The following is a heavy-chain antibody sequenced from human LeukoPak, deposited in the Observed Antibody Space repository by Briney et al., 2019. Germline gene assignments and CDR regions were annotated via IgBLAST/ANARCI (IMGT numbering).Heavy chain of an antibody. D-gene: IGHD1-26*01. CDR1: GGSISSGGYY. CDR2: IYYSGST. Sequence: SQTLSLTCTVSGGSISSGGYYWSWIRQHPGKGLEWIGYIYYSGSTYYNPSLKSRVTISVDTSKNQFSLKLSSVTAADTAVYYCARKGCCRYSGSCLDAFDIWGQGTMVTVSS. J-gene: IGHJ3*02. V-gene: IGHV4-31*03. CDR3: ARKGCCRYSGSCLDAFDI.